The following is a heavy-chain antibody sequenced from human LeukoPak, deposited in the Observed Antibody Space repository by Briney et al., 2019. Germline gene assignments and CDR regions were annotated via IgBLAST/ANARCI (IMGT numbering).Heavy chain of an antibody. V-gene: IGHV3-9*01. CDR2: ISWNSGSI. CDR3: ARDDYGDY. Sequence: GGSLRLSCAASGFTFDDYAMHWVRQAPGKGLEWVSGISWNSGSIGYADSVKGRFTISRDNAKNSLYLQMNSLRAEDTAVYYCARDDYGDYWGQGTLVTVSS. CDR1: GFTFDDYA. J-gene: IGHJ4*02.